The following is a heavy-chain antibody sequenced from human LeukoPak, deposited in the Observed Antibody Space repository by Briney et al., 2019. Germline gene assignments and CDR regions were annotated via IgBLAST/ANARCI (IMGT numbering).Heavy chain of an antibody. J-gene: IGHJ4*02. Sequence: SVKVSCKASGGTFSSYAISWVRQAPGQGLEWMGRIIPILGIANYAQKFQGRVTITADKSTSTAYMELSSLRAEDTALYYCAKDIGPESVWFGELSGNFDYWGQGTLVTVSS. CDR3: AKDIGPESVWFGELSGNFDY. V-gene: IGHV1-69*04. D-gene: IGHD3-10*01. CDR2: IIPILGIA. CDR1: GGTFSSYA.